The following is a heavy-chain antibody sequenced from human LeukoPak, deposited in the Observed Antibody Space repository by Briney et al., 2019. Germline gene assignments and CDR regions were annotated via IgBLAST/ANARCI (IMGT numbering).Heavy chain of an antibody. CDR3: ARHGDGSGPAGGAFDI. D-gene: IGHD3-22*01. CDR1: GGSISSSSYY. J-gene: IGHJ3*02. Sequence: SETLSLTCTVSGGSISSSSYYWGWIRQPPGKGLEWIGSIYYSGSTYYNPSLKSRVTISVDTSKNQFSLKLSSVTAADTAVYYCARHGDGSGPAGGAFDIWGQGTMVTVSS. CDR2: IYYSGST. V-gene: IGHV4-39*01.